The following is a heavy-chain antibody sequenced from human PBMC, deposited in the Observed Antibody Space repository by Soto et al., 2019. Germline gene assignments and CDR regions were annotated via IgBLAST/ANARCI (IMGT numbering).Heavy chain of an antibody. V-gene: IGHV3-43*01. CDR3: AKAKNAEWAPARPSYFDY. CDR2: ISWDGGST. J-gene: IGHJ4*02. Sequence: PGGSLRLSCAASGFTFDDYTMHWVRQAPGKGLEWVSLISWDGGSTYYADSVKGRFTISRDNSKNSLYLQMNSLRTEDTALYYCAKAKNAEWAPARPSYFDYWGQGTLVTVSS. D-gene: IGHD3-3*01. CDR1: GFTFDDYT.